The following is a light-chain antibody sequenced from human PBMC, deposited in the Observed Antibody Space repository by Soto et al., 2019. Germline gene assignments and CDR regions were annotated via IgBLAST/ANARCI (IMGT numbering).Light chain of an antibody. CDR1: QSISSW. V-gene: IGKV1-5*01. CDR2: DAS. J-gene: IGKJ2*01. CDR3: QQYNSYSPVT. Sequence: DIQMTQSPSTLSASVGDRVTITCRASQSISSWLDWYQQKPGKAPKLLIYDASSLESGVPSRFSGSGSGTEFALTISSLQPDYFAIYYCQQYNSYSPVTFGQGTKLQIK.